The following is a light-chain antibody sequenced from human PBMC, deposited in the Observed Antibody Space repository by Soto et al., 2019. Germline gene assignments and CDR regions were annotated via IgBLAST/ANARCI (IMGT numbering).Light chain of an antibody. J-gene: IGKJ1*01. CDR2: DAS. CDR1: QGISSY. CDR3: QQSYSTWT. V-gene: IGKV1-39*01. Sequence: DIQLTPSPSFLSASVGDRVTITCRASQGISSYLAWYQQKPGKAPKLLIYDASRLQSGVPSRFSGSGSGTDFTLTISSLQPEDFATYYCQQSYSTWTFGQGTKVDIK.